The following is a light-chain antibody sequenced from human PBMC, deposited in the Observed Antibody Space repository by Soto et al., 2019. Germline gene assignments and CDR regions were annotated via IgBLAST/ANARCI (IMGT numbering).Light chain of an antibody. CDR3: QHYNSYSEA. CDR1: QTISSW. Sequence: DIQMTQSPSTLSGSVGDRVTITCRASQTISSWLAWYQQKPGKAPKLLIYKASTLKSGVLSRFSGSGSGTEFTLTISSLQPDDFATYYCQHYNSYSEAFGQGTKVDLK. V-gene: IGKV1-5*03. CDR2: KAS. J-gene: IGKJ1*01.